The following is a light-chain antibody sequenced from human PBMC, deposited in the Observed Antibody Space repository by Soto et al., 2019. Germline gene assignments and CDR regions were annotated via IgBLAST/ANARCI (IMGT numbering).Light chain of an antibody. Sequence: QSVLTQPASVSGSPGQSITISCTGTSSDVGGYNYVSWYQQHPGKAPKLMIYDVSNRPSGVSNRFSGSKSGNTASLTISGLQAEDAADYYCSSYTSSSNVVFGGGTKVTVL. CDR3: SSYTSSSNVV. V-gene: IGLV2-14*01. CDR2: DVS. CDR1: SSDVGGYNY. J-gene: IGLJ2*01.